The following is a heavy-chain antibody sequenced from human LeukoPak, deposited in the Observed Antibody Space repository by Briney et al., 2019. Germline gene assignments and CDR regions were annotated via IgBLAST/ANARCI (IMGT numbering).Heavy chain of an antibody. CDR1: GGSFRGYH. CDR3: AITSVIRSYCSDYVMDV. J-gene: IGHJ6*02. D-gene: IGHD1-26*01. V-gene: IGHV4-34*01. CDR2: INHSGST. Sequence: SETLSLICAVYGGSFRGYHWSWIRQPPGKGLEWIGEINHSGSTNYNPPLKSRVTISVGTSKNQYSLELSSVAAADTAVYDCAITSVIRSYCSDYVMDVWGRGTTVSVSS.